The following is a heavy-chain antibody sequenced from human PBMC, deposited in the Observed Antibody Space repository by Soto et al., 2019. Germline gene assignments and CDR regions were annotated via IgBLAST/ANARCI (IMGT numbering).Heavy chain of an antibody. V-gene: IGHV1-8*01. CDR2: MNPNSGNI. CDR1: GYTITSYD. CDR3: ARGRYGTPPRGFDP. D-gene: IGHD3-10*01. J-gene: IGHJ5*02. Sequence: GASVKVSCKASGYTITSYDINWVRQATGQGLEWMGWMNPNSGNIGYAQKFQGRVTMTRNTSISTAYMELSSLRSEDTAVYYCARGRYGTPPRGFDPWGQGTLVTVSS.